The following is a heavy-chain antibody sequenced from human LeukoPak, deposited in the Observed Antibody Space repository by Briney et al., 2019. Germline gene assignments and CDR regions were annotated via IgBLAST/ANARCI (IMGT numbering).Heavy chain of an antibody. CDR2: IYSGGST. Sequence: GGSLRLSCAASGFTFSTYALSWVRQAPGKGLEWVSVIYSGGSTYYADSVKGRFTISRDNSKNTLYLQMNSLRAEDTAVYYCAMSRYYYDSSGGDYWGQGTLVTVSS. V-gene: IGHV3-66*01. D-gene: IGHD3-22*01. CDR3: AMSRYYYDSSGGDY. CDR1: GFTFSTYA. J-gene: IGHJ4*02.